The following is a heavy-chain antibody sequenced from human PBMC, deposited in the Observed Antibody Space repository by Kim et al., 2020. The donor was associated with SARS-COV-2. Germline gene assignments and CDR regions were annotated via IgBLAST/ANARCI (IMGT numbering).Heavy chain of an antibody. J-gene: IGHJ4*02. D-gene: IGHD1-26*01. V-gene: IGHV3-11*06. Sequence: SGTSRCTIYRDNAKNSMYRKMDSLRAEDTAVYYCAREVGALAYYFDYWGQGTLVTVSS. CDR3: AREVGALAYYFDY.